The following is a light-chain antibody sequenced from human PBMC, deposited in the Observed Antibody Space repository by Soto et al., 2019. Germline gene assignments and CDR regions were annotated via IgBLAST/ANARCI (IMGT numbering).Light chain of an antibody. CDR2: GAS. V-gene: IGKV3-15*01. J-gene: IGKJ4*01. CDR1: QSVSSN. CDR3: QPYNNWPLT. Sequence: EIVMTQSPATLSVSPGERATLSCRASQSVSSNLAWYQQKPGQAPRLLIYGASTRATGIPARFSGSGSGTEFPLTIRSLQSEGFAIYYCQPYNNWPLTFGGGTKVEIK.